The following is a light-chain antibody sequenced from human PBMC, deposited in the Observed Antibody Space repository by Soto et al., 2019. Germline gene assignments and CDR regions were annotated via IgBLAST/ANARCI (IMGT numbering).Light chain of an antibody. CDR2: GAS. CDR3: QHYNNWPPMNT. J-gene: IGKJ2*01. V-gene: IGKV3-15*01. CDR1: QSVSSN. Sequence: EIVMSQSPATLSVSPGERATLSCRTGQSVSSNLAWYQHKPGQAPRLLIYGASTRATGIPARFRGSGSGTEFTLTSSRLQSEDFAFYYCQHYNNWPPMNTFGQGTKLEIK.